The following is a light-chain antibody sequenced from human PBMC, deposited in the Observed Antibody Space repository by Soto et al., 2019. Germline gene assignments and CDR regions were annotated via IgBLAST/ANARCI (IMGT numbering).Light chain of an antibody. CDR3: QQYNNWPLT. CDR2: DAS. CDR1: QSISRT. V-gene: IGKV3D-15*01. J-gene: IGKJ4*01. Sequence: EIVRTQSRATLSVSRGERATLSCRASQSISRTLAWYQQKSGQPPRLLIYDASTRATGFPARFRGSGSGTEFTLTISSLQSEDFAVYYCQQYNNWPLTFGGGTKVDIK.